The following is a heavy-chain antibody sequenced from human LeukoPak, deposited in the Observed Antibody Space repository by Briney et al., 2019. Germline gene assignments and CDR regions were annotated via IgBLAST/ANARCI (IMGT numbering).Heavy chain of an antibody. CDR3: AHVSYSGSYYGFDY. CDR1: GFSLITSGVG. CDR2: LYCSDDK. J-gene: IGHJ4*02. D-gene: IGHD1-26*01. V-gene: IGHV2-5*01. Sequence: SGPTLVNPPHTLTLTCTFSGFSLITSGVGVGWIRQPSVKALEWLALLYCSDDKRYSPSLKSRLAITKDTSKSQVVRTMTNMDPVDTATYYCAHVSYSGSYYGFDYWGQGALLTASS.